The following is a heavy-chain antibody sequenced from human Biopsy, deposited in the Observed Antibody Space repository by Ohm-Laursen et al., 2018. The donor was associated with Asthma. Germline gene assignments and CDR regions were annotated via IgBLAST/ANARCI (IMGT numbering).Heavy chain of an antibody. V-gene: IGHV3-7*01. Sequence: SLRLSCAASGFTFGDYWMSWVRQVPGKGLEWVANIKHDGSEKNHVDSLKGRFTISRDNAKNSLYLQTNSLRAEDTAVYYCARTFHFWSPYHAEHSQLWGQGTLVTVSS. D-gene: IGHD3-3*02. CDR2: IKHDGSEK. J-gene: IGHJ1*01. CDR3: ARTFHFWSPYHAEHSQL. CDR1: GFTFGDYW.